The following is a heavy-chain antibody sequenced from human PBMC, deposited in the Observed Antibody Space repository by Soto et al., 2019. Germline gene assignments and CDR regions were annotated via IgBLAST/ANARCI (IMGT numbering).Heavy chain of an antibody. Sequence: PSETLSLTCAVSGDSISRSYWWSWVRQLPGKGLEWIGEIYHSGSTIYNPSLQSRVTLSVDKSKNEFSLKMSSVTDADTAVYYCTSKFAQLLADAFDIWRHATMVTVS. V-gene: IGHV4-4*02. CDR2: IYHSGST. D-gene: IGHD3-10*01. CDR3: TSKFAQLLADAFDI. CDR1: GDSISRSYW. J-gene: IGHJ3*02.